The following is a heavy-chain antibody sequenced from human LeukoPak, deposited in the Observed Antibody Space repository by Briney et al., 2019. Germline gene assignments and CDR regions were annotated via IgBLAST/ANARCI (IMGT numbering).Heavy chain of an antibody. CDR1: GFTFSSYA. V-gene: IGHV3-23*01. D-gene: IGHD3-22*01. CDR2: ISGSGGST. J-gene: IGHJ4*02. CDR3: ATERRSSGYLFDY. Sequence: GGSLRLSCAASGFTFSSYAMSWVRQAPGRGLEWVSAISGSGGSTYYADSVKGRFTISRDNSKNTLYLQMNSLRAEDTAVYYCATERRSSGYLFDYWGQGTLVTVSS.